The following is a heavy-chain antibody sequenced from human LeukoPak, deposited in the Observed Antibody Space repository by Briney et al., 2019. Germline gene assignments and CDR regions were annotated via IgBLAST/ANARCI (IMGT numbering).Heavy chain of an antibody. J-gene: IGHJ5*02. V-gene: IGHV1-2*02. CDR3: ARGRKPFSGTAIYSGNWFDP. CDR2: INPNSGGT. CDR1: GYTFTCHY. D-gene: IGHD3-10*02. Sequence: GASVKVSCKASGYTFTCHYMHWVRQAPGQGREWMGWINPNSGGTNYAQKFQGRVTMTRDTSISTAYMELSRLRSDDTAVYYCARGRKPFSGTAIYSGNWFDPWGQGTLVTVSS.